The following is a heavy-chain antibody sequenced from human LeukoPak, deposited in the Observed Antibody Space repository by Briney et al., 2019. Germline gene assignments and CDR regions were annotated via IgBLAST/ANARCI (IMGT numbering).Heavy chain of an antibody. J-gene: IGHJ3*02. Sequence: GGSLSLSCAASGFTFSSYSMNWVHQAPGKGLEWVSSISSSSSYIYYADSVKGRFTISRDNAKNSLYLQMNSLRAEDTAVYYCARDEGGNGAFDIWGQGTMVTVSS. CDR2: ISSSSSYI. CDR3: ARDEGGNGAFDI. CDR1: GFTFSSYS. D-gene: IGHD4-23*01. V-gene: IGHV3-21*01.